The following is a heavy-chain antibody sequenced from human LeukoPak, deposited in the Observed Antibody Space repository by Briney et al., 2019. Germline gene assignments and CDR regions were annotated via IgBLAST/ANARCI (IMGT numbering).Heavy chain of an antibody. CDR1: GGSISTYY. D-gene: IGHD2-15*01. Sequence: SETLSLTCTVSGGSISTYYWSWIRQPPGEGLEWIGYIYYSGSTNSSPSLKSRVTISVDTSKNQFSLKLSSVTAADTAVYYCARVVCSGGTCYPAYWGQVTLVTVSS. CDR2: IYYSGST. V-gene: IGHV4-59*01. J-gene: IGHJ4*02. CDR3: ARVVCSGGTCYPAY.